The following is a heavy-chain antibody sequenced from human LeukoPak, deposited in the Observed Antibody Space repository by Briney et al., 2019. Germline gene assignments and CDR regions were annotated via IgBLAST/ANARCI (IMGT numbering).Heavy chain of an antibody. CDR1: GGSFSGYY. CDR3: ARGGDDSGYDENDY. V-gene: IGHV4-34*01. Sequence: SETLSLTCAAYGGSFSGYYWSWIRQPPGKGLEWIGEINHSGSTNYNPSLKSRVTISVDTSKNQFSLKLSSVTAADTAVYYCARGGDDSGYDENDYWGQGTLVTVSS. J-gene: IGHJ4*02. D-gene: IGHD5-12*01. CDR2: INHSGST.